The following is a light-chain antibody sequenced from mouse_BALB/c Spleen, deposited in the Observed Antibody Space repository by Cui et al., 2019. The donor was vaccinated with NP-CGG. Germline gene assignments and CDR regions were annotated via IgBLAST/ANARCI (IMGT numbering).Light chain of an antibody. Sequence: QAVVTQESALTTSPGEIVTLTCRSNIGAVTTSNYDNWVQEKPDHLFTGLIGGTNNRAPGVPARFSGSLIGDKAALTITGAQTEDEAIYFCALWYTNHWVFGGGTKLTVL. CDR3: ALWYTNHWV. CDR2: GTN. J-gene: IGLJ1*01. V-gene: IGLV1*01. CDR1: IGAVTTSNY.